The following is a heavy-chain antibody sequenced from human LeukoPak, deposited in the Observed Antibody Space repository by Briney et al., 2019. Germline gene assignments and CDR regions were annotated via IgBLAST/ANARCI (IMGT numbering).Heavy chain of an antibody. CDR2: IYYSGST. V-gene: IGHV4-59*01. Sequence: SETLSLTCTVSGVSISSYYWSWIRQPPGKGLEWIGFIYYSGSTDFNPSLKSRVTISVDTSKNQFSLKLSPVTAADTAVYYCARSGNVDGAFDIWGQGTMVTVSS. CDR1: GVSISSYY. J-gene: IGHJ3*02. D-gene: IGHD3-10*01. CDR3: ARSGNVDGAFDI.